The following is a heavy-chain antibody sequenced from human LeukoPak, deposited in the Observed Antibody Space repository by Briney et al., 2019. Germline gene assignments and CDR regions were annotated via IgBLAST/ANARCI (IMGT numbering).Heavy chain of an antibody. CDR1: GYTFTGYY. CDR3: ARDLTPMIYGMDV. CDR2: INPNSGGT. Sequence: GAPVKVSCKASGYTFTGYYMHWVRQAPGQGLEWMGWINPNSGGTNYAQKFQGRVTMTRDTSISTAYMELSRLRSDDTAVYYCARDLTPMIYGMDVWGQGTTVTVSS. V-gene: IGHV1-2*02. D-gene: IGHD3-22*01. J-gene: IGHJ6*02.